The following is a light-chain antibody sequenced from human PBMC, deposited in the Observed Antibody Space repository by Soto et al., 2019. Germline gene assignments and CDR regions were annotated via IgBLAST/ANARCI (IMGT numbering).Light chain of an antibody. CDR3: SSYTSSSTLV. J-gene: IGLJ1*01. Sequence: QSSLTQPASLSGSPGQSVTLSCPGNSSDVGGYNYVSWYQQHPGKAPKLMIYDVSNRPSGVSNRFSGSKSGNTASLTISGLQAEDEADYYCSSYTSSSTLVFGTGTKATVL. V-gene: IGLV2-14*01. CDR1: SSDVGGYNY. CDR2: DVS.